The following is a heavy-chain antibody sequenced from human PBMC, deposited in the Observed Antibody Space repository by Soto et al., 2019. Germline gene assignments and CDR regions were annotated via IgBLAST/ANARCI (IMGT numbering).Heavy chain of an antibody. D-gene: IGHD6-13*01. CDR3: ARARRSSSRPDAIDI. CDR1: GGSISTYY. Sequence: PSETLSLTCTVSGGSISTYYWSWIRQPPGKELEWIGYIDYSGSTNYNFSLKSRVTISLDTSTNQFSLKLSSVTAADTAVYYCARARRSSSRPDAIDIWGQGTMLTVSS. J-gene: IGHJ3*02. V-gene: IGHV4-59*01. CDR2: IDYSGST.